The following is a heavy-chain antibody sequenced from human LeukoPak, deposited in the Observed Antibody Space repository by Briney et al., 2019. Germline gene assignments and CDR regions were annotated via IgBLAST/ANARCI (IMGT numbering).Heavy chain of an antibody. D-gene: IGHD5-18*01. CDR3: ARNGYSYGPARTSGGVHAFDI. V-gene: IGHV4-34*01. Sequence: SETLSLTCAVYGGSFSGYYWSWIRQPPGKGLEWIGEINHSGSTNYNPSLKSRVTISVDTSKNQFSLKLSSVTAADTAVYYCARNGYSYGPARTSGGVHAFDIWGQGTMVTVSS. J-gene: IGHJ3*02. CDR1: GGSFSGYY. CDR2: INHSGST.